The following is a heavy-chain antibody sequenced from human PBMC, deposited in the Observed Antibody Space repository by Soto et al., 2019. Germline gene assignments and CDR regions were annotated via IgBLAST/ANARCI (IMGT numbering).Heavy chain of an antibody. D-gene: IGHD5-12*01. CDR2: IRPIVGTA. CDR1: GGTFSSYA. Sequence: QVQLVQSGAEVKKPGSSVKVSCKASGGTFSSYAISWVRQAPGQGLEWMGGIRPIVGTANYEQKFQGRVMSTADESPSTAYMELSRLSSEDTAVYYCARVPLSGYDCLFDYWGQGTLVTVSS. J-gene: IGHJ4*02. CDR3: ARVPLSGYDCLFDY. V-gene: IGHV1-69*01.